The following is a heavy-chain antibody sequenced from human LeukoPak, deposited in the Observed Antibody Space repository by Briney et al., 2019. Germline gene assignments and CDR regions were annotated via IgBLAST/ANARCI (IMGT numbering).Heavy chain of an antibody. CDR2: ISGSGSRT. Sequence: GGSLRLSCAASGFTFSSYAMSWVRQAPGKGLEWVSTISGSGSRTYYADSVKGRFTISRDNSKNTLYLQMNSLRAGDTAVYYCAKDRIPRDGYNEIDYWGQGTLVTVSS. D-gene: IGHD5-24*01. CDR1: GFTFSSYA. J-gene: IGHJ4*02. V-gene: IGHV3-23*01. CDR3: AKDRIPRDGYNEIDY.